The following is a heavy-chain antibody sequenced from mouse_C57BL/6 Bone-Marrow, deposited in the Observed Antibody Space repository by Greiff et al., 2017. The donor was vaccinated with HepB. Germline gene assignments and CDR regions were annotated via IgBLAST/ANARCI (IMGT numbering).Heavy chain of an antibody. D-gene: IGHD2-5*01. CDR1: GYTFTSYW. CDR3: AREYPYSNYEGYYYAMDY. V-gene: IGHV1-69*01. J-gene: IGHJ4*01. CDR2: IDPSDSYT. Sequence: QVQLQQPGAELVMPGASVKLSCKASGYTFTSYWMHWVKQRPGQGLEWIGEIDPSDSYTNYNQKVKGKSTLTVDKSSSTAYMQLSSLTAEDSAVYYWAREYPYSNYEGYYYAMDYWGQGTSVTVSS.